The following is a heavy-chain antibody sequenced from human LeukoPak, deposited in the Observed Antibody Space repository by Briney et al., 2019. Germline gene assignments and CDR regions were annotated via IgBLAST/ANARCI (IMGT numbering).Heavy chain of an antibody. Sequence: SGTLSLTCAVSGGSISSSNWWSWVRQPPGKGLEWIGEIYHSGSTNYNPSLKSRATISVDKSKNQFSLKLSSVTAADTAVYYCARDRRSNYNYYYGMDVWGQGTTVTVSS. V-gene: IGHV4-4*02. J-gene: IGHJ6*02. D-gene: IGHD4-11*01. CDR3: ARDRRSNYNYYYGMDV. CDR2: IYHSGST. CDR1: GGSISSSNW.